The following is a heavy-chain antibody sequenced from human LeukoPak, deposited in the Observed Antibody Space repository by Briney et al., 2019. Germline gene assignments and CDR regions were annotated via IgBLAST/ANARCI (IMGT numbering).Heavy chain of an antibody. Sequence: SETLSLTCTVSGGSISSYYWSWLRQPPGEGLEWIGFIYYSGSTNYNPSLKSRVTLSGDTSKNQCTLKLSSVSAADTAVYYCARARDGYNCWLEYWGQGTLVTVSS. CDR3: ARARDGYNCWLEY. D-gene: IGHD5-24*01. CDR1: GGSISSYY. J-gene: IGHJ4*02. CDR2: IYYSGST. V-gene: IGHV4-59*01.